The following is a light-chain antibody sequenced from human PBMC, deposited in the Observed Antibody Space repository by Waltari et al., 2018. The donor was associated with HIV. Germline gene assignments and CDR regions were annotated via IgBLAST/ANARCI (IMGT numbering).Light chain of an antibody. V-gene: IGLV3-25*03. Sequence: SYELPQPPSVSVSPGQTARITCSGNALPKQYAYWYHQKPGRAPLVIIYKDTERPSGIPERFSGSSSGTIVTLTISGVQAEDEADYYCQSVDSDSSYWVFGGGTKVTVL. CDR3: QSVDSDSSYWV. CDR2: KDT. CDR1: ALPKQY. J-gene: IGLJ3*02.